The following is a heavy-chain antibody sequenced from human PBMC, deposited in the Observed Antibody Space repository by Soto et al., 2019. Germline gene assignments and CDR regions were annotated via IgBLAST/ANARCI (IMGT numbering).Heavy chain of an antibody. CDR3: ARLTGAGTRYYGMGV. CDR1: GYSFTSYW. D-gene: IGHD6-13*01. V-gene: IGHV5-51*01. J-gene: IGHJ6*02. Sequence: GESLKISCKGSGYSFTSYWIGWVRQMPGKGLEWMGIIYPGDSDTRYSPSFQGQVTVSADKSISTAYLQWSSLKASDTAMYYCARLTGAGTRYYGMGVWGQGTTVTVSS. CDR2: IYPGDSDT.